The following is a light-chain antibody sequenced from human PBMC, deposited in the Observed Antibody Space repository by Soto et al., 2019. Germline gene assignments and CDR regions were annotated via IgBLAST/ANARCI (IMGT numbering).Light chain of an antibody. CDR1: QSVSRY. Sequence: EIVLTQSSATLSLSPGERATLSCRASQSVSRYLAWYQQKPGQAPTLLIYDTSYRATGIPARFSGSGSGTDFTLTINGLAPEDFAVYYCQQRSNWITFGQGTRLEIK. CDR2: DTS. V-gene: IGKV3-11*01. CDR3: QQRSNWIT. J-gene: IGKJ5*01.